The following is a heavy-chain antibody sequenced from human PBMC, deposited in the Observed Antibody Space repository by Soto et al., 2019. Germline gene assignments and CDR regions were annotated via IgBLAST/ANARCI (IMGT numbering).Heavy chain of an antibody. Sequence: QVQLVQSGAEEKKPGASVKVSCKASGYTFTSYAIHWVRQAPGQRLEWMGWINGGNGNTKYSQKFQGRVTITRDTSASTADMELSSLRSEDTAVYYCARWNYYGGNDYWAQGTLVTVSS. J-gene: IGHJ4*02. CDR2: INGGNGNT. CDR1: GYTFTSYA. CDR3: ARWNYYGGNDY. D-gene: IGHD4-17*01. V-gene: IGHV1-3*05.